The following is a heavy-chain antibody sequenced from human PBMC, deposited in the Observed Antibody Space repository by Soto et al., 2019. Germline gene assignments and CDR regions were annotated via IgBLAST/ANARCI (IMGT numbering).Heavy chain of an antibody. CDR2: IDSDGSRT. Sequence: PGGPLRISCRASGLNFSTYWIHWVRKAPGKGLVWVSRIDSDGSRTNYADSVKGRFTISRDNAKNTLYLQMASLRAADTAVYYCARVGGINWFDPWGQGTLVTVSS. D-gene: IGHD3-16*01. V-gene: IGHV3-74*01. CDR1: GLNFSTYW. J-gene: IGHJ5*02. CDR3: ARVGGINWFDP.